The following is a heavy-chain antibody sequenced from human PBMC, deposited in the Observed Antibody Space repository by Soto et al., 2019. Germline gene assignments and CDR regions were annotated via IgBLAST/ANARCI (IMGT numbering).Heavy chain of an antibody. CDR1: GFTFSSYG. CDR3: AKDWGYCSGGSCYSY. J-gene: IGHJ4*02. Sequence: QVQLVESGGGVAQPGRSLRLSCAASGFTFSSYGMHWVRQAPGKGLEWVAVISYDGSNKYYADSVKGRFTISRDNSKNTLYLQMNSLRAEDTAVYYCAKDWGYCSGGSCYSYWGQGTLVTVSS. V-gene: IGHV3-30*18. CDR2: ISYDGSNK. D-gene: IGHD2-15*01.